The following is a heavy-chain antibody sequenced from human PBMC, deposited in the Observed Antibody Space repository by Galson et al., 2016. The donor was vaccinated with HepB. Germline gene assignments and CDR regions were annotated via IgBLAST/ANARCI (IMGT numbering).Heavy chain of an antibody. CDR1: GGSFSGYY. J-gene: IGHJ4*02. CDR2: IYYTGST. D-gene: IGHD1-14*01. Sequence: SETLSLTCAVYGGSFSGYYWNWIRQSPGKGLEWIGSIYYTGSTYYNPSLKSRVTISVDTSKNQFSLKLSFVTAADTAMCYCARHHPRTSDYWGQGTLVTVSS. CDR3: ARHHPRTSDY. V-gene: IGHV4-34*01.